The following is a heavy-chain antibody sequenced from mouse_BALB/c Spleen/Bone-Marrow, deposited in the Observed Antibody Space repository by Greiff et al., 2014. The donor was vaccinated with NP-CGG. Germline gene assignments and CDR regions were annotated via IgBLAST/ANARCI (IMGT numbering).Heavy chain of an antibody. Sequence: EVQVVESGGGLVQPGGSRKLSCAASGFTFSSFAMHWVRQAPEKGLEWVAYISSGRSTIYYADTVMGRFTISRDNPKNTLFLQMTSLRSEDTAMYYCARSGSSSGYFDYWGQGTTLTVSS. CDR3: ARSGSSSGYFDY. J-gene: IGHJ2*01. CDR1: GFTFSSFA. CDR2: ISSGRSTI. D-gene: IGHD1-1*01. V-gene: IGHV5-17*02.